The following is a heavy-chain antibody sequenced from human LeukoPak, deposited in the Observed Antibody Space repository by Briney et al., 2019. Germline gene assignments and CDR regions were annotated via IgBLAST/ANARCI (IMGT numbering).Heavy chain of an antibody. CDR3: ARDSAYYYDSSGHYFDY. CDR1: GGSISSSNW. J-gene: IGHJ4*02. Sequence: LETLSLTCAVSGGSISSSNWWSWVRQPPGKGLEWIGEIYHSGSTNYNPSLKSRVTISVDKSKNQFSLKLSSVTAADTAVYYCARDSAYYYDSSGHYFDYWDQGTLVTVSS. CDR2: IYHSGST. D-gene: IGHD3-22*01. V-gene: IGHV4-4*02.